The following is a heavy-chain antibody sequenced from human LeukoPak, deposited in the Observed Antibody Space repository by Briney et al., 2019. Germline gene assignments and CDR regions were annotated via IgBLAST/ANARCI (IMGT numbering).Heavy chain of an antibody. Sequence: SVKVSCKASGYTFTSYGISWVRQAPGQGLEWMGGIIPIFGTANYAQKFQGRVTITADESTSTAYMELSSLRSEDTAVYYCARLPYSSSWYYFDYWGQGTLVTVSS. CDR1: GYTFTSYG. D-gene: IGHD6-13*01. J-gene: IGHJ4*02. CDR3: ARLPYSSSWYYFDY. CDR2: IIPIFGTA. V-gene: IGHV1-69*13.